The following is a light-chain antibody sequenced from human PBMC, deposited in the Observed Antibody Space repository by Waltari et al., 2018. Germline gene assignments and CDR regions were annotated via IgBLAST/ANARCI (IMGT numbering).Light chain of an antibody. CDR3: QVWDSNTYHVV. CDR1: NIGSTS. V-gene: IGLV3-21*03. Sequence: SYVLTHPPSVSVAPGKTARITCGGNNIGSTSVHWYQQKPGQAPVLVVYGDSDRPSGIPERFSGSNSGNTATLTISRVEAGDEADYYCQVWDSNTYHVVFGGGTKLTVL. J-gene: IGLJ2*01. CDR2: GDS.